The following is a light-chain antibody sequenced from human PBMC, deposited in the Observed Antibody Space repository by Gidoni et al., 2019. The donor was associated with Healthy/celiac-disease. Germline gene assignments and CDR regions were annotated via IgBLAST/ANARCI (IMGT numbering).Light chain of an antibody. CDR3: QQYYSTPNT. Sequence: DIVMTQSPDSLAVSLGERATINCKSSQSVLYSSNNKNYLAWYQQKPGQPPKLLIYWASTRESGFPDRFSGSGSGTDFTLTISSLQAEDVAVYYCQQYYSTPNTFGQGTKLEIK. CDR2: WAS. CDR1: QSVLYSSNNKNY. J-gene: IGKJ2*01. V-gene: IGKV4-1*01.